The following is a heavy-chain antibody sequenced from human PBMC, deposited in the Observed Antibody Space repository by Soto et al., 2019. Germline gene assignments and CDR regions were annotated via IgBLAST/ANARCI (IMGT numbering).Heavy chain of an antibody. CDR1: GFTFSTYW. J-gene: IGHJ4*02. D-gene: IGHD1-26*01. Sequence: GGSLRLSCAASGFTFSTYWMHWVRQEPGKGLVWVSRINPDGSTTNYADSVKGRFTISRDNAKNTLYLQMNSLRAEDTAVYYCARLSGFLYYFDYWGQGTLVTVSS. CDR3: ARLSGFLYYFDY. V-gene: IGHV3-74*01. CDR2: INPDGSTT.